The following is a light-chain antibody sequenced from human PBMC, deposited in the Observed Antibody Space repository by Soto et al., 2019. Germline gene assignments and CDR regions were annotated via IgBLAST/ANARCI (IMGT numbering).Light chain of an antibody. CDR2: RSS. J-gene: IGKJ1*01. Sequence: DIQMTQSPSTLSASVGDRVTITCRASQTISNYLTWYQQRPGKAPKLLIYRSSILQNGVPSRFSGSGSGTEFTLTISRLQPDDFATYYCQQYYIYATFGQGTRV. CDR1: QTISNY. CDR3: QQYYIYAT. V-gene: IGKV1-5*03.